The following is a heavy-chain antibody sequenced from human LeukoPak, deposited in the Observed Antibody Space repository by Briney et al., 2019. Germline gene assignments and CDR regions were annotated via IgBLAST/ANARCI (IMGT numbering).Heavy chain of an antibody. J-gene: IGHJ4*02. CDR1: AXSSRSDD. CDR3: ARVGSGYDYFDY. V-gene: IGHV4-4*07. CDR2: VHGSGNT. D-gene: IGHD5-12*01. Sequence: PSETRSLTCTDTAXSSRSDDGSWSRKTAGKGLEWIGRVHGSGNTKYNPLLMSRVTMSVDTSKYQFSLKLSSVTAADTAVYYCARVGSGYDYFDYWGQGALVTVSS.